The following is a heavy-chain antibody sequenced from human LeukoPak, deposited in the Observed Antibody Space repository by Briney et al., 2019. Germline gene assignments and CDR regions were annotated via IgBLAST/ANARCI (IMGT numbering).Heavy chain of an antibody. D-gene: IGHD4-23*01. Sequence: PGGSLRLSCVASGFTFSSYWMSWVRQAPGKGLEWVANIKQDGSEKYYVDSVKGRFTISRDNAKNSLYLQMNSLRAEDTAVYYCARDRWSFDYWGQGTLVTVSS. V-gene: IGHV3-7*01. CDR1: GFTFSSYW. CDR2: IKQDGSEK. CDR3: ARDRWSFDY. J-gene: IGHJ4*02.